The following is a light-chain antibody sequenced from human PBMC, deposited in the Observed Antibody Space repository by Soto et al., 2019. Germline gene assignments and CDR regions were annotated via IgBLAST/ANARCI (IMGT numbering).Light chain of an antibody. CDR2: AVT. Sequence: QSALTQPASVSGSPGQSITISCSGTNSDVGAYDYVSWYQQYPGKAPKLLIYAVTNRPSGVSNRFSGSKSGNTASLTISGLEAEDEADYYCSSHTRDSTCVFGGGTKLTVL. CDR1: NSDVGAYDY. CDR3: SSHTRDSTCV. J-gene: IGLJ3*02. V-gene: IGLV2-14*01.